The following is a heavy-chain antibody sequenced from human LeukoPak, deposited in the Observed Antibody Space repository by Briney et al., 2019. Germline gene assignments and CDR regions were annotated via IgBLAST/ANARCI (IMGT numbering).Heavy chain of an antibody. V-gene: IGHV3-23*01. Sequence: GGSLRLSCAASGFTFSSYAMSWVRQAPGKGLEWVSAISGSGGSTYYADSVKGRFTISRDNAKNTLYLQMNSLRAEDTAVYYCARDPGHYDFWSGYYQGFDYWGQGTLVTVSS. J-gene: IGHJ4*02. CDR2: ISGSGGST. D-gene: IGHD3-3*01. CDR1: GFTFSSYA. CDR3: ARDPGHYDFWSGYYQGFDY.